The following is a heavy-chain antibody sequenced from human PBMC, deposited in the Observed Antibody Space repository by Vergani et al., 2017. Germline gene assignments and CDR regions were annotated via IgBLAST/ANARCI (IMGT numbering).Heavy chain of an antibody. Sequence: QVQLQESGPGLVKPSETLSLTCTVSGGSISSYYWSWIRQPPGKGLEWIGYIYYSGSTYYNSSLKSRVTISVDTSKNQFSLKLSSVTAADTAVYYCARSYNIAEYYFDYWGQGTLVTVSS. D-gene: IGHD5-24*01. CDR3: ARSYNIAEYYFDY. J-gene: IGHJ4*02. V-gene: IGHV4-59*12. CDR2: IYYSGST. CDR1: GGSISSYY.